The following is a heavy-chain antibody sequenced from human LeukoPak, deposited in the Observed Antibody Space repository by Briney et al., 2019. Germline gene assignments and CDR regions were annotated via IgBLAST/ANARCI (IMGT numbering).Heavy chain of an antibody. CDR2: IKQDGSEK. CDR1: GLTFSNYW. J-gene: IGHJ4*02. Sequence: PGGSLRLSCAASGLTFSNYWMDWVRQAPGKGLEWVANIKQDGSEKNYVDSVKGRFIISRDNAKNSLYLQMNTLRADDTAVYYCARDGFGTGSNWGQGTLVTLSS. V-gene: IGHV3-7*03. D-gene: IGHD3-16*01. CDR3: ARDGFGTGSN.